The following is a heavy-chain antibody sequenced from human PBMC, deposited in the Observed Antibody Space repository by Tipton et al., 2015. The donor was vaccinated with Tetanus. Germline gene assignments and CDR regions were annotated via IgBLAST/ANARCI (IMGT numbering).Heavy chain of an antibody. D-gene: IGHD5-12*01. Sequence: LRLSCAVYGGSFSGYYWSWIRQPPGKGLEWIGEINHGGSTNYNPSLTSRITISVDTSKTQFSLKLSSVTAADTAVYYCARGGYAYGLDVWAQGTTVTVSS. CDR2: INHGGST. J-gene: IGHJ6*02. CDR1: GGSFSGYY. V-gene: IGHV4-34*01. CDR3: ARGGYAYGLDV.